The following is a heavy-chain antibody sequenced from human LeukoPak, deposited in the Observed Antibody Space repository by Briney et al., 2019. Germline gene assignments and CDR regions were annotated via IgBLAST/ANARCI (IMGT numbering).Heavy chain of an antibody. Sequence: GASVKVSCKSSGYTFTTYGITWVRQAPGQGLEWMGWISTDNGDTNYAQKLQGRVTMTTDTSTNTAYMELRSLRSDDTAVYYCAREGLGELTLDYWGQGALVTVSS. CDR3: AREGLGELTLDY. CDR1: GYTFTTYG. CDR2: ISTDNGDT. D-gene: IGHD3-16*01. V-gene: IGHV1-18*01. J-gene: IGHJ4*02.